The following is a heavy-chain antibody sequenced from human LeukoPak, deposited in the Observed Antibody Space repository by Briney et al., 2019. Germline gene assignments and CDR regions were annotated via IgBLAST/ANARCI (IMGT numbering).Heavy chain of an antibody. Sequence: GGSLRLSCAASGFSFSSHAMNWVRQAPGKGLEWVSGVGGSGANTYYADSVKGRFTISRDNAKNSLYLQMNSLRAEDTALYYCAKGPQGAYCGGDCYIFDYWGQGTLVTVSS. V-gene: IGHV3-23*01. CDR1: GFSFSSHA. J-gene: IGHJ4*02. D-gene: IGHD2-21*02. CDR3: AKGPQGAYCGGDCYIFDY. CDR2: VGGSGANT.